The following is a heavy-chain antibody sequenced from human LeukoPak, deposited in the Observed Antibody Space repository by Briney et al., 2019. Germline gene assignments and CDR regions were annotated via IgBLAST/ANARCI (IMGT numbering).Heavy chain of an antibody. D-gene: IGHD4-17*01. J-gene: IGHJ4*02. Sequence: SETLSLTCTASGGSISSSSYYWGWIRQPPGKGLEWIGSIYYSGSTNYNPSLKSRVTISVDTSKNQFSLKLSSVTAADTAVYYCARGRIYLRYPHFDYWGQGTLVTVSS. CDR1: GGSISSSSYY. CDR2: IYYSGST. V-gene: IGHV4-39*07. CDR3: ARGRIYLRYPHFDY.